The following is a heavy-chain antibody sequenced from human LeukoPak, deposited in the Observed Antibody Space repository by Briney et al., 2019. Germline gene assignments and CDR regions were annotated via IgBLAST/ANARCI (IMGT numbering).Heavy chain of an antibody. CDR1: GFTFSSYA. CDR2: ISGSGDST. V-gene: IGHV3-23*01. D-gene: IGHD2-2*01. CDR3: ATTPAAAIRG. Sequence: AGSLRLSCAASGFTFSSYAMSWVRQAPGKGLEWVSPISGSGDSTYYADSVKGRFTISRDNAKNTLYLQMNSLRAEDTAVYYCATTPAAAIRGWGQGTLVTVSS. J-gene: IGHJ4*02.